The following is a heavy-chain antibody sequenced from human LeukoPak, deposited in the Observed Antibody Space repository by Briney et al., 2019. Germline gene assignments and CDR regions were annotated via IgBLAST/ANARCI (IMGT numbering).Heavy chain of an antibody. CDR1: GYTFTGYY. D-gene: IGHD6-6*01. J-gene: IGHJ3*02. Sequence: ASVKVSCKASGYTFTGYYMHWVRQAPGQGLEWMGGIIPIFGTAKYAQKFQGRVTITTDESTSTVYMELSSLRSEDTAVYYCARDRSFSSPDAFDIWGQGTMVTVSS. CDR2: IIPIFGTA. V-gene: IGHV1-69*05. CDR3: ARDRSFSSPDAFDI.